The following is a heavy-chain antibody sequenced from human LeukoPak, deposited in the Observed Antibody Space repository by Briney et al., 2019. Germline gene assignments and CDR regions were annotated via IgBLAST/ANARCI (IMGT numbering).Heavy chain of an antibody. J-gene: IGHJ4*02. CDR2: INPNSGGT. D-gene: IGHD2-15*01. V-gene: IGHV1-2*06. CDR1: GYTFTGYY. Sequence: ASVKVSCKASGYTFTGYYMHWVRQAPGQGLEWMGRINPNSGGTNYAQKFQGRVTMTRDTSISTAYMKLSRLRSDDAAVYYCARAWWGRYFDYWGQGTLVTVSS. CDR3: ARAWWGRYFDY.